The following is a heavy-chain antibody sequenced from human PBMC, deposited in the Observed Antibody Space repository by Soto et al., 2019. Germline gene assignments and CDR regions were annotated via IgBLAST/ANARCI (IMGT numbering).Heavy chain of an antibody. CDR3: ARGGSLEWPSDAFDI. V-gene: IGHV1-69*13. J-gene: IGHJ3*02. D-gene: IGHD3-3*01. CDR1: GGTFSSYA. Sequence: SVKVSCKASGGTFSSYAISWVRQAPGQGLEWMGGIIPIFGTANYAQKFQGRVTITADESTSTAYMELSSLRSEDTAVYYCARGGSLEWPSDAFDIWGQGTMVTVSS. CDR2: IIPIFGTA.